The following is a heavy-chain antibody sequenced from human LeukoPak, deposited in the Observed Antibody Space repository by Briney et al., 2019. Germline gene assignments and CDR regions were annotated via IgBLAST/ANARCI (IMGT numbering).Heavy chain of an antibody. Sequence: GGSLRLSCAASGFTFSSYAMHGVRQAPGKGLEWVAVISYDGSNKYYADSVKGRFTISRDNSKNTLYLQMNSLRAEDTAVYYCAREIVVGASDYWGQGTLVTVSS. CDR3: AREIVVGASDY. J-gene: IGHJ4*02. V-gene: IGHV3-30-3*01. D-gene: IGHD1-26*01. CDR2: ISYDGSNK. CDR1: GFTFSSYA.